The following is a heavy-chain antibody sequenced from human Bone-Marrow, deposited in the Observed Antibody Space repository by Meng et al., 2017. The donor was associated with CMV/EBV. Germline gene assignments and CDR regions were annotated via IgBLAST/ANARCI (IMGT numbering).Heavy chain of an antibody. CDR2: INSDGSST. CDR1: GFTFSSYW. Sequence: GESLKISCAASGFTFSSYWMHWVRQAPGKGLVWVSRINSDGSSTSYADSVKGRFTISRDNAKNTLYLQMNSLRAEDTDVYYCARDSGSTVTPHYWGQGTLVTVSS. V-gene: IGHV3-74*01. D-gene: IGHD4-11*01. J-gene: IGHJ4*02. CDR3: ARDSGSTVTPHY.